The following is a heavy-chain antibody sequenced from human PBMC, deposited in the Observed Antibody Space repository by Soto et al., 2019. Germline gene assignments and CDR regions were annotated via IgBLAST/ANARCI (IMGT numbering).Heavy chain of an antibody. Sequence: EVQLVESGGGLVQPGGSLRLSCAASGFTFSSYAMHWVRQAPGKGLEYVSAISSNGGSTYYANSVKGRFTISRDNSKNTLYRQMGSLRAEDMAVYYCARDREMATSKDRWYFDLWGRGTLVTVSS. CDR1: GFTFSSYA. CDR2: ISSNGGST. CDR3: ARDREMATSKDRWYFDL. V-gene: IGHV3-64*01. J-gene: IGHJ2*01. D-gene: IGHD5-12*01.